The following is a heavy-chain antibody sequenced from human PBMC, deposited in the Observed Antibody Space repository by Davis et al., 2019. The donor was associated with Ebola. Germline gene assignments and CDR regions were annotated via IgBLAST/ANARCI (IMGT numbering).Heavy chain of an antibody. Sequence: SETLSLTCAVSGGSISSSNWWSWVRQPPGKGLEWIGEIYHSGSTNYNPSLKSRVTVSVDTSKNQFSLKLSSVTAADTAVYYCARSNGSGSYSGPFYFDYWGQGTLVTVSS. CDR3: ARSNGSGSYSGPFYFDY. CDR1: GGSISSSNW. V-gene: IGHV4-4*02. D-gene: IGHD3-10*01. J-gene: IGHJ4*02. CDR2: IYHSGST.